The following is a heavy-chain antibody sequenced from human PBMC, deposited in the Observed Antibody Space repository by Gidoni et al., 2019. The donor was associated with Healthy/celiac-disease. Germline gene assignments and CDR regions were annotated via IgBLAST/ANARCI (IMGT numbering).Heavy chain of an antibody. Sequence: EVQLVESGGGLVQPGGSLRLSCAASGFTFSSYDMHWVRQATGKGLEWVSAIGTAGDTYYPGSVKGRFTISRENAKNSLYLQMNSLRAGDTAVYYCAREAYGSVRYDYYGMDVWGQGTTVTVSS. D-gene: IGHD3-10*01. CDR2: IGTAGDT. CDR3: AREAYGSVRYDYYGMDV. J-gene: IGHJ6*02. V-gene: IGHV3-13*01. CDR1: GFTFSSYD.